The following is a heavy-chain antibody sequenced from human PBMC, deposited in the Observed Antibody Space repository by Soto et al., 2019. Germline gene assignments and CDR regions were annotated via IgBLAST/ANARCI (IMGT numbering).Heavy chain of an antibody. D-gene: IGHD1-1*01. Sequence: QITLRESGPTLVKPTQTLTLTCAYSGFSFSTTGVGVGWFRQPPGQALQWLALIYWNGNERYSPSLNGRLTVTKDTSKYQVLQTMTKVDPVDTATYYCADELSGYYYVMDVWGPGTHVTVSS. V-gene: IGHV2-5*01. J-gene: IGHJ6*02. CDR3: ADELSGYYYVMDV. CDR1: GFSFSTTGVG. CDR2: IYWNGNE.